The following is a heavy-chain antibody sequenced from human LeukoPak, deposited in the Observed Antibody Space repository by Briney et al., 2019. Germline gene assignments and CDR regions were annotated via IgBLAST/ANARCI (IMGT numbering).Heavy chain of an antibody. J-gene: IGHJ4*02. D-gene: IGHD3-22*01. V-gene: IGHV3-53*01. CDR3: AKAMGITMIVVVHSFDY. CDR1: GFTINDNY. CDR2: IYSDRST. Sequence: GGSLRLSCTASGFTINDNYMSWVRQAPGKGLEWVSIIYSDRSTYYPESVKGRFTISRDDSKNTLLLQMDSLRAEDTAVYYCAKAMGITMIVVVHSFDYWGQGTLVTVSS.